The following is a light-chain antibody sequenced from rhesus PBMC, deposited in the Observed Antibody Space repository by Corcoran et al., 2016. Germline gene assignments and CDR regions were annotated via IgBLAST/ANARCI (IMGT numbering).Light chain of an antibody. J-gene: IGKJ4*01. CDR3: QQFKNYLT. V-gene: IGKV1-41*01. CDR1: QSISNY. Sequence: DIQMTQSPSSLSASVGDRVTITCRASQSISNYLNWYQQEPGKAPKLLIYSASSLQSGVPSRFSDSGSGTECSLTISSLQPEDFATYYCQQFKNYLTFGGGTKVEIK. CDR2: SAS.